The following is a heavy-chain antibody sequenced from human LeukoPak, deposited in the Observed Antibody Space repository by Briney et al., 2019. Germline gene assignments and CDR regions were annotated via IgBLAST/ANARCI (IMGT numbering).Heavy chain of an antibody. D-gene: IGHD6-6*01. J-gene: IGHJ4*02. CDR1: GFTFDDYA. V-gene: IGHV3-9*01. CDR3: ARGPNSNWSGLDF. Sequence: GGSLRLSCAASGFTFDDYAMHWVRQAPGKGLEWVSGISWNSGSIGYADSVKGRFTVSRDNAKNTLYLQVSNLRAEDTAVYYCARGPNSNWSGLDFWGQGTLLTVSS. CDR2: ISWNSGSI.